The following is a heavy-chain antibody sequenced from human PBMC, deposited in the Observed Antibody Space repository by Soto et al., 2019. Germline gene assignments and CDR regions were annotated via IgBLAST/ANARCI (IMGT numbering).Heavy chain of an antibody. D-gene: IGHD3-22*01. CDR1: GGTFSSYA. CDR3: ASKGASYYYDSSGYWSLDY. V-gene: IGHV1-69*06. Sequence: QVQLVQSGAEVKKPGSSVTVSCKASGGTFSSYAIGWVRQAPGQGLEWMGGIIPIFGTANYAQKFQGRVTITADKSTSTAYMELSSLRSEDTAVYYCASKGASYYYDSSGYWSLDYWGQGTLVTVSS. J-gene: IGHJ4*02. CDR2: IIPIFGTA.